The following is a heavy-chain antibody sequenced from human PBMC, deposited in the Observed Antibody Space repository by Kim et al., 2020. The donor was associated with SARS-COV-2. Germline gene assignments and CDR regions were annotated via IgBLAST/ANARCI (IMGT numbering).Heavy chain of an antibody. CDR2: ISYDGTRT. J-gene: IGHJ4*02. V-gene: IGHV3-23*01. CDR3: AKGVINSGFDY. Sequence: GGSLRLSCAASGFTFSTSPMDWVRQAPGKGLEWVSRISYDGTRTYYADSVKGRVTMSSDNSRNTLYLHMNNLRVEDTAVYYCAKGVINSGFDYWGQGTQV. D-gene: IGHD1-26*01. CDR1: GFTFSTSP.